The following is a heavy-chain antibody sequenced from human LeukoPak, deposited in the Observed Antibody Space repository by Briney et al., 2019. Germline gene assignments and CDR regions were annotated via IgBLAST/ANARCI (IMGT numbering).Heavy chain of an antibody. J-gene: IGHJ4*02. D-gene: IGHD3-3*01. Sequence: ASVKVSCKASGYTFTSYYMHWVRQAPGQGLEWMGIINPSGGSTSYAQKFQGRVTMTRDTSTSTVYMELSSLRSEDTAVYYCARGGEGDYDLPPGDYFDYWGQGTLVTVSS. CDR3: ARGGEGDYDLPPGDYFDY. V-gene: IGHV1-46*01. CDR1: GYTFTSYY. CDR2: INPSGGST.